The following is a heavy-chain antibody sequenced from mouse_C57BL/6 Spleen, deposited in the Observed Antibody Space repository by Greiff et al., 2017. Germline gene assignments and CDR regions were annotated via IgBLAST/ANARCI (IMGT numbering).Heavy chain of an antibody. V-gene: IGHV1-61*01. Sequence: QVQLQQPGAELVRPGSSVKLSCKASGYTFTSYWMDWVKQRPGQGLEWIGNIYPSDSETHYNQKFKDKATVTVDKSSSTAYMQLSSLTSEDSAVYYCARSTGTRAMGDWGQGASVTVSS. CDR2: IYPSDSET. D-gene: IGHD4-1*02. J-gene: IGHJ4*01. CDR1: GYTFTSYW. CDR3: ARSTGTRAMGD.